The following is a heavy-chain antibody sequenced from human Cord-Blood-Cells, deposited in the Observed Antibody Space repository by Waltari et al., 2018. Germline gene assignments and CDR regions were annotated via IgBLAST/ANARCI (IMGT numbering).Heavy chain of an antibody. V-gene: IGHV1-18*04. CDR1: GYTFTSYG. D-gene: IGHD2-2*02. Sequence: QLVQSGAEVKKPGASVKVSCKASGYTFTSYGISWVRQAPGQGLEWMGWISAYNGNTNYAQKLQGRVTMTTDTSTSTAYMELRSLRSDNTAVYYCARDRGYRLVPAAIETQRWVWFDPWGQGTLVTVSS. CDR3: ARDRGYRLVPAAIETQRWVWFDP. CDR2: ISAYNGNT. J-gene: IGHJ5*02.